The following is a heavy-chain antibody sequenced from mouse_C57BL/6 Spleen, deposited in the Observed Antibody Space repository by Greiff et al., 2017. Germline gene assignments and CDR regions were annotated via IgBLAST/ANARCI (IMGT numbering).Heavy chain of an antibody. CDR3: ARCTTVVAPSAMDY. Sequence: EVQLQQSGPELVKPGASVKIPCKASGYTFTDYNMDWVKQSHGKSLEWIGDINPNNGGTIYNQKFKGKATLTVDKSSSTAYMELRSLTSEDTAVYHGARCTTVVAPSAMDYWGQGTSVTVSS. J-gene: IGHJ4*01. CDR2: INPNNGGT. V-gene: IGHV1-18*01. CDR1: GYTFTDYN. D-gene: IGHD1-1*01.